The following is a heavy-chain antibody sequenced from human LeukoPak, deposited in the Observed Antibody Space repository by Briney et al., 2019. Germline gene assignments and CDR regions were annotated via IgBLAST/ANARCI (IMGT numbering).Heavy chain of an antibody. CDR2: MYYDGST. Sequence: SETLSLACTVSGGSIYSTSFYWGWIRQPPGKGLEWIGSMYYDGSTYYNPSLKSRVTISVDTSKNQFSLKSTSVTAADTAVYFCARRSDSGSDDGEDYFDYWGRGTLVTVSS. J-gene: IGHJ4*02. V-gene: IGHV4-39*01. CDR3: ARRSDSGSDDGEDYFDY. CDR1: GGSIYSTSFY. D-gene: IGHD1-26*01.